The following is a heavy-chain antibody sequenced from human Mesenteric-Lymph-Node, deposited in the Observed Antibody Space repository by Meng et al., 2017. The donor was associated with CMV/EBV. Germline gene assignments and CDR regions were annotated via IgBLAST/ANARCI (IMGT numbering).Heavy chain of an antibody. CDR1: GGSISSSSYY. CDR2: IYYSGST. CDR3: ARVPVENCSSTSCYIVGFDY. D-gene: IGHD2-2*02. J-gene: IGHJ4*02. Sequence: SETLSLTCTVSGGSISSSSYYWGWIRQPPGKGLEWIGSIYYSGSTYYNPSLKSRVTISVDTSKNQFSLKLSSVTAADTAVYYCARVPVENCSSTSCYIVGFDYWGQGTLVTVSS. V-gene: IGHV4-39*07.